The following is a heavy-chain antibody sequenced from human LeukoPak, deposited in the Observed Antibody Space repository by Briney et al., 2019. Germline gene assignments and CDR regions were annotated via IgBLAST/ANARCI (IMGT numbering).Heavy chain of an antibody. V-gene: IGHV4-59*01. CDR1: DGSITSYY. CDR2: MYYSGST. J-gene: IGHJ4*02. CDR3: ARVGVYDYIGWFDY. D-gene: IGHD5/OR15-5a*01. Sequence: SETLSLTCTVSDGSITSYYWSWIRQPPGQGLEWIAYMYYSGSTNYNPSLKSRVTISVDMSKNQFSLKLSSVTAADTAVYYCARVGVYDYIGWFDYWGQGTLVTVSS.